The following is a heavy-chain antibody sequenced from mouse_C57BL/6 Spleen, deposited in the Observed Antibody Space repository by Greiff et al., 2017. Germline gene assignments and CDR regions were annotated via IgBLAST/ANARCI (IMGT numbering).Heavy chain of an antibody. CDR1: GFTFSSYG. J-gene: IGHJ2*01. CDR2: ISSGGSYT. CDR3: ARLSINTVVAGFDY. Sequence: EVKLVESGGDLVKPGGSLKLSCAASGFTFSSYGMSWVRQTPDKRLEWVATISSGGSYTYYPDSVKGRFTIARDNAKNTLYLQMSSLKSEDTAMYYCARLSINTVVAGFDYWGQGTTLTVSS. D-gene: IGHD1-1*01. V-gene: IGHV5-6*01.